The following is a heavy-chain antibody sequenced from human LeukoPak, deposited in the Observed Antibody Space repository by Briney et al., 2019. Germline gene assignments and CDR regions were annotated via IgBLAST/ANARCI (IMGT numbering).Heavy chain of an antibody. CDR2: IYYSGST. D-gene: IGHD5-24*01. V-gene: IGHV4-59*08. Sequence: SETLSLTCTVSGGSISSYYWSWIRQPPGKGLEWIGYIYYSGSTNYNPSLKGRVTISVDTSKNQFSLKLSSVTAADTAVYYCARRKATDYLIDYWGQGTLVTVSS. J-gene: IGHJ4*02. CDR3: ARRKATDYLIDY. CDR1: GGSISSYY.